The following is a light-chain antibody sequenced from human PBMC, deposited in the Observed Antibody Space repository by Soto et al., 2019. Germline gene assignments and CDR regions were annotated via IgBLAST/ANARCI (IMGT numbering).Light chain of an antibody. J-gene: IGKJ4*01. V-gene: IGKV1-39*01. CDR2: GAS. CDR3: QHSLPAFA. CDR1: QSISNY. Sequence: DIQMTQSPSSLSASVGDRVTITCRASQSISNYLNWYQQKPGKAPKFLIYGASTLQSGVPSRFSGSGSGSDFTFTISSLQPEDFATYYCQHSLPAFAFGGGTKVEIK.